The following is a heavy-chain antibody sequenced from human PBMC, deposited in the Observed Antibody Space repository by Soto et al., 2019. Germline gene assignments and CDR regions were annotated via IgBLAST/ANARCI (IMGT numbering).Heavy chain of an antibody. V-gene: IGHV4-34*01. J-gene: IGHJ4*02. D-gene: IGHD3-22*01. CDR3: ARGRVDSSSQMYFDY. Sequence: SETLSLTCAVYGGSFSGYYWSWIRQPPGKGLEWIGEINHSGSTNYNPSLKSRVTISVDTSKNQFSLKLSSVTAADTAVYYCARGRVDSSSQMYFDYWGQGSLVTVSS. CDR1: GGSFSGYY. CDR2: INHSGST.